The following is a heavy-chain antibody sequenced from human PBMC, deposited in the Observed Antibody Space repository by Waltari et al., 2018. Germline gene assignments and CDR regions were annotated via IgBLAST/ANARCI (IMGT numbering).Heavy chain of an antibody. D-gene: IGHD2-15*01. J-gene: IGHJ6*02. V-gene: IGHV4-38-2*01. Sequence: QVQLQESGPGLVKPSETLSLTCAVSGYSISSGYYWGWIRQPPGKGLLWIGSIYHSGSTYYNPSPTRGCTSAVDTSRTQFSLRLSSVTAAATAVYYCARVSCSGGSCYPYYYYGMDVWGQGTTVTVSS. CDR3: ARVSCSGGSCYPYYYYGMDV. CDR2: IYHSGST. CDR1: GYSISSGYY.